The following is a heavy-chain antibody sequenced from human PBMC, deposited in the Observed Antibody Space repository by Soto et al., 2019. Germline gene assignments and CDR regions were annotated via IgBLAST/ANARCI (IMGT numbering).Heavy chain of an antibody. V-gene: IGHV3-49*03. CDR1: GFTFGDYA. J-gene: IGHJ6*02. Sequence: GGSLRLSCTASGFTFGDYAMSWFRKAPGKGLEWVGFIRSKAYGGTTEYAASVKGRFTISRDDSKSIAYLQMNSLKTEDTAEYYCTRALRWQRMDVWGQGTTVTVSS. D-gene: IGHD4-17*01. CDR3: TRALRWQRMDV. CDR2: IRSKAYGGTT.